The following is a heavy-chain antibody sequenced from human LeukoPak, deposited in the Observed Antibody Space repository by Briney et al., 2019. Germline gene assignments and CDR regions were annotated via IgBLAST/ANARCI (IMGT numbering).Heavy chain of an antibody. CDR2: IKSEGEGSTT. D-gene: IGHD3-3*02. V-gene: IGHV3-15*01. CDR3: IAHFPYFYGFDV. CDR1: GFTIGTAW. J-gene: IGHJ6*04. Sequence: GGSLRLSCVSAGFTIGTAWMSWVRQAPGKGLEWLGHIKSEGEGSTTDYAAPAKGRFAISRDDSKNMIYLQMSSLKIDDTAIYYCIAHFPYFYGFDVWGKGTTVTVSS.